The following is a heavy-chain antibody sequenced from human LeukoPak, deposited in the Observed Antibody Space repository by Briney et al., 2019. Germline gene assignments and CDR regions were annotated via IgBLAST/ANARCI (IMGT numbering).Heavy chain of an antibody. CDR2: IRYDESDK. Sequence: GGSVRLSCAASGFTFSRYGMHWVRQAPGKGLEWVAFIRYDESDKKYKDSVKGRFTVSKDNSKNTLSLQMHSLRVEDTAVYYCATHYYASGNYYYPIFYWGQEGLVTVSS. J-gene: IGHJ4*02. CDR1: GFTFSRYG. V-gene: IGHV3-30*02. D-gene: IGHD3-10*01. CDR3: ATHYYASGNYYYPIFY.